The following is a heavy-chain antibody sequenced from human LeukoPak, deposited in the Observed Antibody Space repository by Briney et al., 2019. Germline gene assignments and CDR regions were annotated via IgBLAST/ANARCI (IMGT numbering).Heavy chain of an antibody. CDR3: ASSYDSGWYALDY. V-gene: IGHV4-61*05. J-gene: IGHJ4*02. CDR2: MYYTGVK. CDR1: GGSISSSSYY. D-gene: IGHD6-19*01. Sequence: PSETLSLTCTVSGGSISSSSYYWGWIRQPPGKGLEWIGYMYYTGVKRYNPSLQSRVTMSVDTSKNQFSLKLSSVTAADTALYYCASSYDSGWYALDYWGQGNLVTVSS.